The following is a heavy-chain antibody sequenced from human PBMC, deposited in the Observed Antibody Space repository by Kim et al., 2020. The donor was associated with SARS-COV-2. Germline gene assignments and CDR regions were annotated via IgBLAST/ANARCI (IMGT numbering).Heavy chain of an antibody. V-gene: IGHV1-3*01. CDR2: INAGNGNT. D-gene: IGHD6-13*01. J-gene: IGHJ4*02. Sequence: ASVKVSCKASGYTFTSYAMHWVRQAPGQRLEWMGWINAGNGNTKYSQKFQGRVTITRDTSASTAYMELSSLRSEDTAVYYCARGGSSYHGDIDYWGQGTLVTVSS. CDR3: ARGGSSYHGDIDY. CDR1: GYTFTSYA.